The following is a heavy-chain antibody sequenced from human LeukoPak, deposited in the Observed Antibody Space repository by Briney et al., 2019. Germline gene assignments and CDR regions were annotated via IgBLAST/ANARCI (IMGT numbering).Heavy chain of an antibody. CDR2: IYYSGST. Sequence: SETLSLTCTVSGGSISSSSYYWGWIRQPPGKGLEWIGLIYYSGSTYYNPSLKSRVTISVDTSKNQFSLKLSSVTAADTAMYYCARQTYYYDSSGYKGDSYYFDYWGQGTLVTVSS. CDR3: ARQTYYYDSSGYKGDSYYFDY. J-gene: IGHJ4*02. CDR1: GGSISSSSYY. D-gene: IGHD3-22*01. V-gene: IGHV4-39*01.